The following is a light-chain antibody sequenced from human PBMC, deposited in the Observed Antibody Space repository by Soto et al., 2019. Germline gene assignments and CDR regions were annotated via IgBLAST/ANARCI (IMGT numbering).Light chain of an antibody. CDR1: QGINSY. J-gene: IGKJ4*01. Sequence: DIQLTQSPSFLSASVGDRVTITCRASQGINSYLAWYQQKPGKAPMLLIYAASTLQTGVPSRFSGSESGTEFTLTISSLQPEDFATYYCQQLKSYPLTFGGGTKVEIK. V-gene: IGKV1-9*01. CDR3: QQLKSYPLT. CDR2: AAS.